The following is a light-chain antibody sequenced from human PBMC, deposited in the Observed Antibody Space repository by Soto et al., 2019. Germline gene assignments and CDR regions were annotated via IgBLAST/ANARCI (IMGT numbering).Light chain of an antibody. V-gene: IGKV3-15*01. CDR3: QQYNNWPPLYT. J-gene: IGKJ2*01. CDR1: QSVRNN. CDR2: DAS. Sequence: EIVMTQSPATLSVSPGERATLSCRASQSVRNNLAWYQQKPGQAPRLLIYDASTRATDIPARFSGSGSGTEFTLTITSLQSEDFAIYSCQQYNNWPPLYTFGQGTKLEIK.